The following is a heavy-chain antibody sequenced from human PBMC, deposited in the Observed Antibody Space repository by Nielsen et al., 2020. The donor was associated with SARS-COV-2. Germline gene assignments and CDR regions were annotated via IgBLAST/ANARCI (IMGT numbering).Heavy chain of an antibody. V-gene: IGHV1-69*05. D-gene: IGHD5-18*01. Sequence: SVKVSCKASGGTFSSYAISWVRQAPGQGLEWMGGIIPIFGTANYAQKFQGRVTMTRNTSISTAYMELSSLRSEDTAVYYCARGKLTATVFNYYYSMDVWGQGTTVTVS. CDR3: ARGKLTATVFNYYYSMDV. J-gene: IGHJ6*02. CDR2: IIPIFGTA. CDR1: GGTFSSYA.